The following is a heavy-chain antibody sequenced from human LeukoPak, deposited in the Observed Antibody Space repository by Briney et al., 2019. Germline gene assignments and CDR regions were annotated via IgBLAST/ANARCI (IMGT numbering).Heavy chain of an antibody. Sequence: PGGSLRLSCAASEFTFSNYAMYWVRQAPGKGLEWVSGISGSGDNTYYADSVKGRFTISRDNSKNTLYVQVNSLGTEDTAAYYCAKGSYYDSSGSFYFDYWGQGTLVTVSS. CDR1: EFTFSNYA. V-gene: IGHV3-23*01. CDR2: ISGSGDNT. D-gene: IGHD3-22*01. CDR3: AKGSYYDSSGSFYFDY. J-gene: IGHJ4*02.